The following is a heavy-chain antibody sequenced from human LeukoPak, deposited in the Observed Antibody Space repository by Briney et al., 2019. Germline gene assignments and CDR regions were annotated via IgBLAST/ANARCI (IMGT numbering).Heavy chain of an antibody. CDR2: IKGDGSDK. J-gene: IGHJ4*02. Sequence: PRGSLRLSCAASGFTFSNDWMSWVRQAPGKGLEWMASIKGDGSDKYYVDSVKGRFTISRDNAKDSMYLQMNSLRAEDTAVYYCARDPETKRGRDGLDYWGPGTLVIASS. D-gene: IGHD1-14*01. CDR1: GFTFSNDW. CDR3: ARDPETKRGRDGLDY. V-gene: IGHV3-7*01.